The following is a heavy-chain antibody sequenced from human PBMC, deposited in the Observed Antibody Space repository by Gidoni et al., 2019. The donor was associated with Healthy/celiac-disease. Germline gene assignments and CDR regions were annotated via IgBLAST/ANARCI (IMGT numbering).Heavy chain of an antibody. CDR1: GFSLSTSGMC. CDR2: IDWDDDK. CDR3: ARIIVANTFNSYYYGMDV. J-gene: IGHJ6*02. Sequence: QVTLRESGPALVKPTQTLTLTCTFSGFSLSTSGMCVSWIRQPPGKALEWLARIDWDDDKYYSTSLKTRLTISKDTSKNQVVLTMTNMDPVDTATYYCARIIVANTFNSYYYGMDVWGQGTTVTVSS. D-gene: IGHD2-15*01. V-gene: IGHV2-70*15.